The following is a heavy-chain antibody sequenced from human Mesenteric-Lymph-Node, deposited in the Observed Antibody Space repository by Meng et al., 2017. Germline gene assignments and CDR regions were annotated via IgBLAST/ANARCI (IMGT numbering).Heavy chain of an antibody. CDR3: ARVSSGWDYFDY. D-gene: IGHD6-19*01. Sequence: GHLQEPGPGLVQPSQTLSLTCTVSGGSVSSGGYYWTWIRQHPGKGLEWFGHIYYSGSTFYNPSLKRRVIISIDTSKNQFSLNLRSVTAADTAVYYCARVSSGWDYFDYWGQGTLVTVSS. J-gene: IGHJ4*02. CDR2: IYYSGST. CDR1: GGSVSSGGYY. V-gene: IGHV4-31*03.